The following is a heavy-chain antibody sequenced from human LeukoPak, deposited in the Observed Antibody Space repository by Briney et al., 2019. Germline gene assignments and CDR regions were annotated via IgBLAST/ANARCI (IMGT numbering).Heavy chain of an antibody. CDR3: ARDALVGAMDEYFQH. CDR2: ISSSSSTI. CDR1: GFTFNNYG. Sequence: PGGSLRLSCAASGFTFNNYGMNWARQAPGKGLEWVSYISSSSSTIYYADSVKGRFTISRDNAKNSLYLQMNSPRDEDTAVYYCARDALVGAMDEYFQHWGQGTLVTVSS. V-gene: IGHV3-48*02. J-gene: IGHJ1*01. D-gene: IGHD1-26*01.